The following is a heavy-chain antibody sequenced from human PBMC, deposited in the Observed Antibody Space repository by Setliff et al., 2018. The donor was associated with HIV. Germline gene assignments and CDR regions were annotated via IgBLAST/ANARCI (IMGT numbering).Heavy chain of an antibody. CDR1: GYTLTSYA. V-gene: IGHV7-4-1*02. J-gene: IGHJ5*02. D-gene: IGHD6-6*01. Sequence: ASVKVSCKASGYTLTSYAMNWVRQAPGQGLEWMGWINTNTGNPTYAQGFTGRFVFSLDTSVSTAYLQISSLKAEDTAVYYCARTPLSIAARSAWDWFDPWGQGTLVTVSS. CDR2: INTNTGNP. CDR3: ARTPLSIAARSAWDWFDP.